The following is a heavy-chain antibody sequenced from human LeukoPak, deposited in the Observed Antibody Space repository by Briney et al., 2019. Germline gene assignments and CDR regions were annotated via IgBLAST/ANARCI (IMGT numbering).Heavy chain of an antibody. CDR3: ARGGFIVVVPAAMPGY. V-gene: IGHV1-2*02. D-gene: IGHD2-2*01. Sequence: ASVKVTCKASGYTFTGYYMHWVRQTPGQGLEWMGWINPNSGGTNYAQKFQGRVTVTRDTSISTAYMELSRLRSDDTAVYYCARGGFIVVVPAAMPGYWGQGTLVTVSS. CDR1: GYTFTGYY. CDR2: INPNSGGT. J-gene: IGHJ4*02.